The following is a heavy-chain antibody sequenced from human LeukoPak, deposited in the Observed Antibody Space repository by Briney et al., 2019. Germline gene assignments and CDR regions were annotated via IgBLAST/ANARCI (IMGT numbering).Heavy chain of an antibody. Sequence: GGSLRLSCAASGFTVSSNYMSWVRQAPGKGLEWVSVIYSGGSTYYADSVKGRFTISRDNSKNTLYLQMNSLRAEDTAVYYCARGELGELTFDYLGQGTLVTVSS. V-gene: IGHV3-66*01. CDR1: GFTVSSNY. CDR2: IYSGGST. D-gene: IGHD3-10*01. CDR3: ARGELGELTFDY. J-gene: IGHJ4*02.